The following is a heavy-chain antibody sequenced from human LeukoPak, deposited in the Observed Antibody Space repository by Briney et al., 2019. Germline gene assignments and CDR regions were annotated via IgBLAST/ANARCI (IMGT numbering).Heavy chain of an antibody. J-gene: IGHJ4*02. CDR3: ARRRGATGGRDFDY. CDR1: GFTFSSYA. V-gene: IGHV3-23*01. CDR2: ISGGGATT. D-gene: IGHD1-26*01. Sequence: PGGSLRPSCAASGFTFSSYAMSWVRQAPGKGLEWVSAISGGGATTYYADSVRGRFTISRDNFENTLYLQMNSLRAEDTAVYFCARRRGATGGRDFDYWGQGTLVTVSS.